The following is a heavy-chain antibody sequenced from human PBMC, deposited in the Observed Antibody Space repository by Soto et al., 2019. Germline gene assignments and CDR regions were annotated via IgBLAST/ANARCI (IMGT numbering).Heavy chain of an antibody. V-gene: IGHV1-8*02. J-gene: IGHJ6*03. Sequence: ASVKVSCKASGYTFTSYDINWVRQATGQGLEWMGWMNPNSGNTGYAQKFQGRVTMTRNTSISTAYMELSSLRSEDTAVYYCASSPEGATDYYYYMDVWGKGTTVTVSS. CDR1: GYTFTSYD. CDR3: ASSPEGATDYYYYMDV. CDR2: MNPNSGNT.